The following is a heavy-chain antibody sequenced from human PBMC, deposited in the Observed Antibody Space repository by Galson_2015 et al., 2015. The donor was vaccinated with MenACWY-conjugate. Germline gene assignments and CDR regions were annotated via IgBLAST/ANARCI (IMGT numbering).Heavy chain of an antibody. V-gene: IGHV3-48*04. D-gene: IGHD6-19*01. CDR3: ARFPYISGGYQAFDI. CDR1: EITFSIYS. J-gene: IGHJ3*02. CDR2: ISSSSSTI. Sequence: SLRLSCAASEITFSIYSMNWVRQAPGKGLDWVSYISSSSSTIYYADSVKGRFTISRDNAKNSLYLQMNSLRAEDTAVYYCARFPYISGGYQAFDIWGQGTMVTVSS.